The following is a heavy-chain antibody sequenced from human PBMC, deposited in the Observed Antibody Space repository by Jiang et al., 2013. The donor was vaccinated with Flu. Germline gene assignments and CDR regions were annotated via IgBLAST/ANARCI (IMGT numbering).Heavy chain of an antibody. D-gene: IGHD3-22*01. CDR3: ATRAHYYDEGAFDI. CDR2: FDPEDGET. Sequence: SGAEVKKPGASVKVSCKTPGHTLSELSIHWVRQAPGKGLEWMGGFDPEDGETIYAQKFQGRVTMTEDTSRDTAYMELSSLRSDDTAVYYCATRAHYYDEGAFDIWGQGTMVTVSS. V-gene: IGHV1-24*01. J-gene: IGHJ3*02. CDR1: GHTLSELS.